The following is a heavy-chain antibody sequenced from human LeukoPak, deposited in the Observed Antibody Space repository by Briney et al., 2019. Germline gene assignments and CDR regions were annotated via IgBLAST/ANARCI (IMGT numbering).Heavy chain of an antibody. Sequence: GESLKISCNGSKDTFDNYWIGWVRQMPGKGLEWMGIIYPDDSDTRYSPSFEGQVTISADKSISTAYLQWSSLKASDTAMYYCASFPGYSSGWYTGPFDYWGQGTLVTVSS. J-gene: IGHJ4*02. CDR3: ASFPGYSSGWYTGPFDY. D-gene: IGHD6-19*01. V-gene: IGHV5-51*01. CDR2: IYPDDSDT. CDR1: KDTFDNYW.